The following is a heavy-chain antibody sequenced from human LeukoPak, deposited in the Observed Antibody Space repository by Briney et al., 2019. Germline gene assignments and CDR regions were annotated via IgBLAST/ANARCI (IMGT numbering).Heavy chain of an antibody. CDR1: GFTFSSYS. CDR3: ARERSAAASFDP. D-gene: IGHD6-13*01. CDR2: ISSSSSYI. J-gene: IGHJ5*02. Sequence: GGSLRLSCAASGFTFSSYSMNWVRQAPGKGLEWVSSISSSSSYIYYADSVKGRFTISRDNAKNSLYPQMNSLRAEDTAVYYCARERSAAASFDPWGQGTLVTVSS. V-gene: IGHV3-21*01.